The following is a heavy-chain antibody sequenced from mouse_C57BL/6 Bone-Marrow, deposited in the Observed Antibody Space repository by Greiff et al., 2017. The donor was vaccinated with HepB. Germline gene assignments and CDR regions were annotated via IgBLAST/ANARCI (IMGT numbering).Heavy chain of an antibody. CDR1: GYAFSSSW. J-gene: IGHJ4*01. CDR3: SYNYAMDY. V-gene: IGHV1-82*01. CDR2: IYPGDGDT. Sequence: VQLQQSGPELVKPGASVKISCKASGYAFSSSWMNWVKQRPGKGLEWIGRIYPGDGDTNYNGKFKGKATLTADKSSSTAYMQLSSLTSEDSAVYFFSYNYAMDYWGQQTSVTVSS. D-gene: IGHD2-12*01.